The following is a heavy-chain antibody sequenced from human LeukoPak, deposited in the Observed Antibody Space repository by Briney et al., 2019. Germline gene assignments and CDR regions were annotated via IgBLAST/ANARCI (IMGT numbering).Heavy chain of an antibody. J-gene: IGHJ6*02. V-gene: IGHV3-23*01. CDR1: GFTFTSYA. CDR2: LSGGNGRT. Sequence: GGSLRLSCAAPGFTFTSYAMRWVRQAPGKGLEWVSTLSGGNGRTYYADSVKGRFTISSDNAKSTMYLQMSSLRAEDTAVYYCARALMGTWRYGLDVWGQGTTVTVSS. D-gene: IGHD1-7*01. CDR3: ARALMGTWRYGLDV.